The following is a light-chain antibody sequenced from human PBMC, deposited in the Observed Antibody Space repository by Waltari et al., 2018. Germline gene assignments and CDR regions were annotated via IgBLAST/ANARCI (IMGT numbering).Light chain of an antibody. J-gene: IGKJ1*01. CDR3: QQYAGSPRT. CDR1: QSVSSRF. Sequence: EIVLTQSPGTLSLSPGERATLSCRARQSVSSRFFAWYQQKPAQAPRLLIYATSIRATGISDRFSGSGSGTDFTLTISRLEAEDFAVYYCQQYAGSPRTFGQGTRVEIK. CDR2: ATS. V-gene: IGKV3-20*01.